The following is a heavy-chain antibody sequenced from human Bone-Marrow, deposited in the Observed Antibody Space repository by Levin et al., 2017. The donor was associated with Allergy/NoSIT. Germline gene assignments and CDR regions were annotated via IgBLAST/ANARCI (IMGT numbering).Heavy chain of an antibody. J-gene: IGHJ3*02. CDR3: ARHVGIAAAGGNDAFDI. V-gene: IGHV4-39*01. CDR1: GGSISSSSYY. CDR2: IYYSGST. Sequence: TASETLSLTCTVSGGSISSSSYYWGWIRQPPGKGLEWIGSIYYSGSTYYNPSLKSRVTISVDTSKNQFSLKLSSVTAADTAVYYCARHVGIAAAGGNDAFDIWGQGTMVTVSS. D-gene: IGHD6-13*01.